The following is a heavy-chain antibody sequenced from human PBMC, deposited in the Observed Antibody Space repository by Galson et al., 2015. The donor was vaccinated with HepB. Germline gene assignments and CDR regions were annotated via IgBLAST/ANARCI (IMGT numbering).Heavy chain of an antibody. J-gene: IGHJ2*01. CDR3: ARHFGPNWYFDL. CDR1: GYSFTNYW. D-gene: IGHD3/OR15-3a*01. V-gene: IGHV5-10-1*01. Sequence: QSGAEVKKPGESLRISCKGSGYSFTNYWITWVRQMPGKGLECMGRIDPSDSYTNYSPSFQGHVTISVDKSISTAYLQWSSLKASDTAMYYCARHFGPNWYFDLWGRGTLVTVSS. CDR2: IDPSDSYT.